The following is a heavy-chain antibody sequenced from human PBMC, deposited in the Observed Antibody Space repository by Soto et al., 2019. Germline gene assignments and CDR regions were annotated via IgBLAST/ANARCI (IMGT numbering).Heavy chain of an antibody. J-gene: IGHJ4*02. CDR2: ISYDGSNK. CDR1: GFTFSSYG. V-gene: IGHV3-30*18. CDR3: ANYGSGIDY. D-gene: IGHD3-10*01. Sequence: GGSLRLSCAASGFTFSSYGMHWVRQAPGKGLEWVAVISYDGSNKYYADSVKGRFTISRDNSKNTLYLQMNSLRAEDTAVYYCANYGSGIDYWGQGTLVTVSS.